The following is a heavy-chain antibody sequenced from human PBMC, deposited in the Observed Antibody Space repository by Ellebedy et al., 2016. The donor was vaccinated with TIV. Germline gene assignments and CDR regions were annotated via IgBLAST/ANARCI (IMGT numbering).Heavy chain of an antibody. CDR2: IKQDGSER. CDR1: GFTFSNYW. J-gene: IGHJ4*02. D-gene: IGHD6-19*01. Sequence: GESLKISCAASGFTFSNYWMTWVRQAPGKGLEWVANIKQDGSERYYVDSVKGRFAISRDNAKNTMHLQMNSLGDEDTAVYYCARDQWLGRAYYFDSWGQGTLVTVSS. CDR3: ARDQWLGRAYYFDS. V-gene: IGHV3-7*01.